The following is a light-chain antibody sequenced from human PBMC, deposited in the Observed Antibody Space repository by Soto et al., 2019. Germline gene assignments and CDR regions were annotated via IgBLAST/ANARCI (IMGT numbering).Light chain of an antibody. J-gene: IGLJ1*01. CDR3: CSYASSSTYV. Sequence: QSALTQPASVSGSPGQSITISCTRTSSDVGSYNLVSWYQQHPGKALKLMIYEGTKRPSGVSDRFSGSRSGNTASLTISGLQADDEADYYCCSYASSSTYVFGTGTKVPS. CDR1: SSDVGSYNL. CDR2: EGT. V-gene: IGLV2-23*01.